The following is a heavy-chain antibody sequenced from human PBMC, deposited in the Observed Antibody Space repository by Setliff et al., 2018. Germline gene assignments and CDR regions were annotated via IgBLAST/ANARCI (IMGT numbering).Heavy chain of an antibody. J-gene: IGHJ1*01. D-gene: IGHD2-8*01. CDR3: SRLVRFCTRVACQTLSGGEL. V-gene: IGHV1-18*01. Sequence: ASVKVSCKTSGYSFTDYGIAWVRQAPGQGLEWMGWISAHTGNTYSGQKLHDRLTLTTDTSTNTAYMELRSLGSDDTAVYYCSRLVRFCTRVACQTLSGGELWGQGTLVTVSS. CDR1: GYSFTDYG. CDR2: ISAHTGNT.